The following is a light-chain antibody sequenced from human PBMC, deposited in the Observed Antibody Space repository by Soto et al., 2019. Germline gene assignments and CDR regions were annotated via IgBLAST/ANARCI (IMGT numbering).Light chain of an antibody. CDR1: SSDVGGYNL. Sequence: QSALTQPASVSGSPGQSITISCTGTSSDVGGYNLVSWYQQHPGKAPKLMIYESSKRPSGVSHRFSGSKSGNTASLTISGLQAEEEADYYCCSYAGSSTFVVFGGGTKLTVL. V-gene: IGLV2-23*03. CDR2: ESS. CDR3: CSYAGSSTFVV. J-gene: IGLJ2*01.